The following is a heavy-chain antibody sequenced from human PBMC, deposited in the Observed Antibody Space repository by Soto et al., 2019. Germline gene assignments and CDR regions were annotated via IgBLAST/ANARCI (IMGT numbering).Heavy chain of an antibody. J-gene: IGHJ5*02. Sequence: PSETLSLTCTVSGGSISSSSYYWGWIRQPPGKGLEWIGSIFYSGSTFYNPSLKSRVTISVDTSKNQFSLKLSSVTAADTVVYYCAGRIVGATLVSFWFDPWGQGTLVTVSS. CDR2: IFYSGST. D-gene: IGHD1-26*01. CDR1: GGSISSSSYY. CDR3: AGRIVGATLVSFWFDP. V-gene: IGHV4-39*01.